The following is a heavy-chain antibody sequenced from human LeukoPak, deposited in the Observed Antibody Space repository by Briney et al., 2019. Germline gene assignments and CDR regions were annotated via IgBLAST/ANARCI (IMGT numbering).Heavy chain of an antibody. D-gene: IGHD2-2*01. Sequence: GGSLRLSCAASGFTFRSYWMHWVRQAPGKGLVWVSRIDTDGTDTAYADSVKGRFTISRDNAKNTLYLQMNSLRAEDTAVYYCAKEWEVPAAMIYWGQGTLVTVSS. CDR1: GFTFRSYW. J-gene: IGHJ4*02. CDR2: IDTDGTDT. V-gene: IGHV3-74*01. CDR3: AKEWEVPAAMIY.